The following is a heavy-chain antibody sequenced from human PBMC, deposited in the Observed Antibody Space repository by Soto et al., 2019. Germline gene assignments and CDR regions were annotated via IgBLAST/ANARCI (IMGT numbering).Heavy chain of an antibody. Sequence: GGSLRLSCAASGFTLSSYHMDWVRQAPGKGLEWVPYININSGTIHYADSVKGRFTISRDNAKNSLYLQMDSLRAEDTAVYFCARDGTTGTTNYHYAMDVWGQGTTVTVSS. D-gene: IGHD4-17*01. CDR2: ININSGTI. V-gene: IGHV3-48*03. J-gene: IGHJ6*02. CDR3: ARDGTTGTTNYHYAMDV. CDR1: GFTLSSYH.